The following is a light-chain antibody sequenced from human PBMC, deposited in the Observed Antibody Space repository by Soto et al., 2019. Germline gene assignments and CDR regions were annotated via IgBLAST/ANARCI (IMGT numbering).Light chain of an antibody. V-gene: IGLV2-14*01. CDR2: EVN. J-gene: IGLJ3*02. Sequence: QSALTQPDSVSGSPGQSITISCTGTNSDIGAYKYVSWYQHHQGKAPKLVIYEVNNRHSGTSNRFSVSKSGNTASLTISGLQTEEEADYYFNSFAGSNTWVFGGGTKLTVL. CDR3: NSFAGSNTWV. CDR1: NSDIGAYKY.